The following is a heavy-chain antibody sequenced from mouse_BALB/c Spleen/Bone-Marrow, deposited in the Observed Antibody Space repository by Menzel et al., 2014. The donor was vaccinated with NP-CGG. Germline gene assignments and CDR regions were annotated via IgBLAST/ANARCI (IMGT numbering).Heavy chain of an antibody. CDR2: ILPGSGST. J-gene: IGHJ2*01. V-gene: IGHV1-9*01. CDR1: GYTFSSYW. Sequence: VQLQQSGAELMKPGASVKISCKATGYTFSSYWIEWVEPRPGHGLEWIGEILPGSGSTNYNEKFKGKATFTADTSSNTAYMQLSSLTSEDSAVYYCARGDYFDYWGQGTTLTVSS. CDR3: ARGDYFDY.